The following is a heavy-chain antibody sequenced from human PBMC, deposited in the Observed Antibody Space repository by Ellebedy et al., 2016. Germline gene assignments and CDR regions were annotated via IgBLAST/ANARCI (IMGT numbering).Heavy chain of an antibody. CDR3: VRGFDP. J-gene: IGHJ5*02. Sequence: GESLKISXAASGFTFSSYGMHWVRQAPGKGLEWVAVISYDGSNKYYADSVKGRFTISRDNSKNTLYLQMNSLRAEDTAVYYCVRGFDPWGQGTLVTVSS. CDR2: ISYDGSNK. CDR1: GFTFSSYG. V-gene: IGHV3-30*03.